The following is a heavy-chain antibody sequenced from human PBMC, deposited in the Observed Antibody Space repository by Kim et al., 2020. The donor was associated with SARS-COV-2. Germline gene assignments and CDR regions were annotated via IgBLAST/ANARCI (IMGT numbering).Heavy chain of an antibody. D-gene: IGHD3-10*01. J-gene: IGHJ6*02. CDR1: GYTFTSYY. CDR2: INPSSGTT. Sequence: ASVKVSCKASGYTFTSYYIHWVRQAPGQGFEWMGIINPSSGTTSYAQKFQGRVTMTRDTSTSTVYMELSSLRSEDTAVYYCARDRITVVRGIITGYYNGMDVWGQGTTVTVSS. CDR3: ARDRITVVRGIITGYYNGMDV. V-gene: IGHV1-46*01.